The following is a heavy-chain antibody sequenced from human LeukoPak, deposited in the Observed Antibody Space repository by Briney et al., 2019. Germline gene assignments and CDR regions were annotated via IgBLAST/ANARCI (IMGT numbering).Heavy chain of an antibody. D-gene: IGHD4-17*01. Sequence: GGSLRLSCAASGFTFSSYGMHWVRQAPGKGLEWVSVIYSGGTTKYADSVKGRFTISRDNSKNTLYLQMNSLRVEDTALYYCASRSGGDYPYFDYWGQGTLVTVSS. J-gene: IGHJ4*02. V-gene: IGHV3-53*01. CDR3: ASRSGGDYPYFDY. CDR2: IYSGGTT. CDR1: GFTFSSYG.